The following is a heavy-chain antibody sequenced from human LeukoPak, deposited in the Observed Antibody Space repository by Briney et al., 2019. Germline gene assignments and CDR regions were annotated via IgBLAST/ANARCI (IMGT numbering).Heavy chain of an antibody. CDR2: ISYDGSNK. V-gene: IGHV3-30*04. CDR1: GFTFSSYA. Sequence: AGRPLRLSCAASGFTFSSYAMHWVRQAPGKGLEWVAVISYDGSNKYYADSVKGRFTISRDNSKNTLYLQMNSLRAEDTAVYYCARGGVVVPAAILYWGQGTLVTVSS. D-gene: IGHD2-2*01. J-gene: IGHJ4*02. CDR3: ARGGVVVPAAILY.